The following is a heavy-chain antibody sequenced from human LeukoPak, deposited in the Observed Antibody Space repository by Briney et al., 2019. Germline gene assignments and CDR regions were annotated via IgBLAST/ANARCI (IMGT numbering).Heavy chain of an antibody. J-gene: IGHJ6*04. CDR1: GFTFDDYA. V-gene: IGHV3-43D*04. CDR2: ISWDGGST. D-gene: IGHD3-16*01. Sequence: GSLRLSCAASGFTFDDYAMHWVRQAPGKGLEWVSLISWDGGSTYYADSVKGRFTISRDNSKNSLYLQMNSLRAEDTALYYCAKNPLSGYYYGMDVWGKGTTVTVST. CDR3: AKNPLSGYYYGMDV.